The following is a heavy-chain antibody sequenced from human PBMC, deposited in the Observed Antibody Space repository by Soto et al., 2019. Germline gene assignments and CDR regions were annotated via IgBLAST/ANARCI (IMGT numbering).Heavy chain of an antibody. D-gene: IGHD3-9*01. CDR2: VNPNTGLT. CDR1: GYTFTALY. Sequence: QVQLVQSRSEVRKPGASVKVSCQASGYTFTALYMNWVRQAPGQGLEWMGWVNPNTGLTKYAQKFQGRVIMTRDTSINTVYMELSGLTSDDTAVYYCTTLRLDPWGQGTLVTVSS. V-gene: IGHV1-2*02. J-gene: IGHJ5*02. CDR3: TTLRLDP.